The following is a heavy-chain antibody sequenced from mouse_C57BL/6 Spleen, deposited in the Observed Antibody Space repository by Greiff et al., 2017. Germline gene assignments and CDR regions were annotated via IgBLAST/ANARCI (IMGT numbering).Heavy chain of an antibody. CDR1: GYSITSGYY. D-gene: IGHD3-1*01. CDR2: ISYDGSN. Sequence: EVKLQQSGPGLVKPSQSLSLTCSVTGYSITSGYYWNWIRQFPGNKLEWMGYISYDGSNNYNPSLKNRITITRDTSKNQFFLKLNSVTTEDTATYYCAREGYCRDYWGQGTTHTVSS. J-gene: IGHJ2*01. CDR3: AREGYCRDY. V-gene: IGHV3-6*01.